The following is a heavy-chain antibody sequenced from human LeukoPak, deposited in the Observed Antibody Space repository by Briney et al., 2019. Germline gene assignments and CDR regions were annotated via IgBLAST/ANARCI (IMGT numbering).Heavy chain of an antibody. CDR1: GGSISSSSYY. D-gene: IGHD2-8*01. V-gene: IGHV4-39*07. Sequence: SETLSLTCTVSGGSISSSSYYWGWIRQPPGTGMEWIGSIYYSGSTYYNPSLKSRDTISVDTSKNHFSLKLSSVTAADTAVYYCARGIVLIVYAPGNLGPFDIWGQGTMVTVSS. CDR2: IYYSGST. CDR3: ARGIVLIVYAPGNLGPFDI. J-gene: IGHJ3*02.